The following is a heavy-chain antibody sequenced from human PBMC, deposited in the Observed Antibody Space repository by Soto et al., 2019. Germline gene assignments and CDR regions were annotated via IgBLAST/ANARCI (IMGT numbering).Heavy chain of an antibody. CDR3: ARNPRLAIFWVRNIVENLFYP. V-gene: IGHV3-23*01. J-gene: IGHJ5*02. CDR1: GFNFGNFG. CDR2: FTNNGWAT. D-gene: IGHD3-3*01. Sequence: PGRSLRLSCAASGFNFGNFGMSLVRQTPGKGLQCVSSFTNNGWATYYADSVKGRFSVSRDNSKNLMYLQMKGLGVEDTAVYFCARNPRLAIFWVRNIVENLFYPCGQGSLVIGSS.